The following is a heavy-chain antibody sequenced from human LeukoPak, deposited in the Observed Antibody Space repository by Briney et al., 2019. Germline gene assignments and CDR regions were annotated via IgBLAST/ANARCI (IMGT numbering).Heavy chain of an antibody. CDR1: GFTVSSNY. CDR2: IYSGGST. Sequence: GGSLRLSCAASGFTVSSNYMSWVRQAPGKGLEWVSVIYSGGSTYYADSVKGRFTISRDNSKNTLYLQMNSLRAEDTAVYYCARAVGYDFWSGYYFDYWGQGTLVTVSS. CDR3: ARAVGYDFWSGYYFDY. D-gene: IGHD3-3*01. V-gene: IGHV3-53*01. J-gene: IGHJ4*02.